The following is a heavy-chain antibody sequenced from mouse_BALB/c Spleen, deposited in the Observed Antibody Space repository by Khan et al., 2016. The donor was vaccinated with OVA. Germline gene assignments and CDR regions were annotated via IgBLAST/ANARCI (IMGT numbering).Heavy chain of an antibody. CDR3: ASHLTGSFAY. CDR1: GFTFSSYS. J-gene: IGHJ3*01. D-gene: IGHD4-1*01. CDR2: ISSGGDYT. V-gene: IGHV5-6*01. Sequence: EVQLVESGGDLVKPGGSLKLSCAASGFTFSSYSMSWVRQTPDTRLEWVATISSGGDYTYYPDRVKGRFTISRDNATNTLYLQMSSLKSEDTAMYYCASHLTGSFAYWGQGTLVTVSA.